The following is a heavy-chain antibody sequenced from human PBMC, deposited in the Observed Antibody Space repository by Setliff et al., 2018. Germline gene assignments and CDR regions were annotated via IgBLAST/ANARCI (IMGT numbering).Heavy chain of an antibody. CDR2: IGHTGSI. CDR3: AREQWLDPPGYYYMDV. V-gene: IGHV4-39*07. Sequence: PSETLSLTCTVSGGSISTTDYYWGWIRQPPGKGLEWVGNIGHTGSINYNPSLKSRVTMSIDTSKNQFSLKLNSVTAADMAVYYCAREQWLDPPGYYYMDVWAKGTTVTVSS. CDR1: GGSISTTDYY. J-gene: IGHJ6*03. D-gene: IGHD6-19*01.